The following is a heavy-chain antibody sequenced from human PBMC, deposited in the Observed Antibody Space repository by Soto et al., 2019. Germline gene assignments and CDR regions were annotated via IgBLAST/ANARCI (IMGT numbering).Heavy chain of an antibody. D-gene: IGHD6-13*01. CDR3: AKAKDSSSWYPVYFQH. Sequence: EVQLLESGGGLVQPGGSLRLPCAASGFTFSSYAMSWVRQAPGKGLEWVSAISGSGGSTYYADSVKGRFTISRDNSKNTLYLQMNSLRAEDTAVYYCAKAKDSSSWYPVYFQHWGQGTLVTVSS. CDR1: GFTFSSYA. CDR2: ISGSGGST. V-gene: IGHV3-23*01. J-gene: IGHJ1*01.